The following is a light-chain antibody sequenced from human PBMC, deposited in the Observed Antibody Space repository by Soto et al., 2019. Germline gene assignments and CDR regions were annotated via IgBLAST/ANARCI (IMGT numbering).Light chain of an antibody. CDR1: QSVSIN. J-gene: IGKJ1*01. CDR2: GAS. Sequence: EVVMTQSPAILSVSPGERVALSCRASQSVSINLAWIKQKPGQGPRLLIIGASTRATGVPDRFSGSGSGTEFTLTIDSLQSYDFATDYCQQYDKSPPWTFGQGTKVE. CDR3: QQYDKSPPWT. V-gene: IGKV3-15*01.